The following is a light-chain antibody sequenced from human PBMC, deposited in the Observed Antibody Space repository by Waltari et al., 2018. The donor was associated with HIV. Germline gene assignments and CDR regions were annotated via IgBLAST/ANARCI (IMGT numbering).Light chain of an antibody. V-gene: IGKV1-33*01. CDR2: DVS. CDR3: HQYDTLPLT. J-gene: IGKJ4*01. CDR1: QDISNY. Sequence: DIQMTQSPSSLSSSVGDRVTITCQASQDISNYLNWYQQKPGKAPKLLIYDVSNLERGVPSRFSGSGSGTDFTFTITSLQPEDFATYYCHQYDTLPLTFGGGTKVEI.